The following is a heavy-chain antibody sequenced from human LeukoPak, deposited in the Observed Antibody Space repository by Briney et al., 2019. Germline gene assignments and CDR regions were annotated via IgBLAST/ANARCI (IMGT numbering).Heavy chain of an antibody. CDR3: ARGSPRGSFLTGYYYRQGSYFDY. CDR2: IYYSGST. J-gene: IGHJ4*02. V-gene: IGHV4-39*01. CDR1: GDSISTSSSY. Sequence: PSETLSLTCSVSGDSISTSSSYWGWIRQPPGKGLEWIGSIYYSGSTYYNTSLKSRVSISVDTSKNQFSLKLSSVTAADTAVYYCARGSPRGSFLTGYYYRQGSYFDYWGQGTLVTVSS. D-gene: IGHD3-9*01.